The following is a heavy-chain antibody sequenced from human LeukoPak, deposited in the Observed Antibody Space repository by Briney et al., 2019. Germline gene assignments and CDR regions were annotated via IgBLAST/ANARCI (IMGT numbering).Heavy chain of an antibody. Sequence: PGGSLKLFCAASGFTFSSYGNSWVRQAPGEGVEWVSAISGSGGSTYYADSVKGRFTISRDNFKNTLYLQMNSLRADDTAVYYCARKSASGNYPLDYWGQGTLVTVSS. J-gene: IGHJ4*02. D-gene: IGHD3-10*01. CDR2: ISGSGGST. V-gene: IGHV3-23*01. CDR3: ARKSASGNYPLDY. CDR1: GFTFSSYG.